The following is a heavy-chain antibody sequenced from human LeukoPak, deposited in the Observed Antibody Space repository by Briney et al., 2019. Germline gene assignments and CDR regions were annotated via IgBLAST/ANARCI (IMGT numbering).Heavy chain of an antibody. Sequence: QPGGSLRLSCAASGFTVSSNYMSWLRQAPRKGVEGVSFMYSGRSTYYPDPVKGRFTISRDNCKNTLYLQMTRLRAEDTAVYYCARDQGDCDFWSGYPNWGQGTLVTVSS. CDR2: MYSGRST. CDR3: ARDQGDCDFWSGYPN. J-gene: IGHJ4*02. V-gene: IGHV3-66*02. D-gene: IGHD3-3*01. CDR1: GFTVSSNY.